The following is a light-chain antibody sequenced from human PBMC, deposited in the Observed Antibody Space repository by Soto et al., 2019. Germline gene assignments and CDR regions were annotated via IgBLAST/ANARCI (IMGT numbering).Light chain of an antibody. CDR1: SSDVGGYNY. CDR3: SSYTSSSTVV. J-gene: IGLJ2*01. CDR2: DVS. Sequence: QSALTQPASVSGSPGQSITISCTGNSSDVGGYNYVSWYQQHPGKAPKLMIYDVSNRPSGVSNRFSGSKSGNTASLTISGLQAEDEADYYCSSYTSSSTVVFGGRTQLTVL. V-gene: IGLV2-14*01.